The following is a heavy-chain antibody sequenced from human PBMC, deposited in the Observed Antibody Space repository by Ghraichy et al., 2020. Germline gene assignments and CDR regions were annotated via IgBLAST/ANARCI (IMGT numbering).Heavy chain of an antibody. CDR2: ISTTGNTM. CDR3: AKDILADGLFLDY. D-gene: IGHD5-24*01. V-gene: IGHV3-11*01. Sequence: GGSLRLSCAASGFTFSDYYMSWIRQAPGEGLEWVSYISTTGNTMYADPVKGRFTISRDNAKNSLYLQMNSLRAEDTAVYYCAKDILADGLFLDYWGQGTLVTVSS. CDR1: GFTFSDYY. J-gene: IGHJ4*02.